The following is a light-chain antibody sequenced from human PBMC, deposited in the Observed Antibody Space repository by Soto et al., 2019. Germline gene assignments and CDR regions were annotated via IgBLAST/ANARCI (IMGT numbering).Light chain of an antibody. CDR2: GAS. CDR1: QSVSNSF. J-gene: IGKJ1*01. V-gene: IGKV3-20*01. Sequence: EIVLTQSPGTLSLSPGERATLSFRTSQSVSNSFLAWYQQAPGQAPRLLIYGASSRATGIPDRFSGSGSGTDFTLTISRLEPEDFAVYFCHQYGSSPATFGQGTKVDIK. CDR3: HQYGSSPAT.